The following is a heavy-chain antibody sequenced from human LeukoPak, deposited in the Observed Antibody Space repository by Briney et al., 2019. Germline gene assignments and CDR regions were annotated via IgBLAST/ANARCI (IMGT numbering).Heavy chain of an antibody. Sequence: GSLRLSCAASGFTFSSYGMHWVRQAPGKGLEWVAFIRYDGSNKYYADSVKGRFTISRDNSKNTLYLQMNSLRAEDTAVYYCAKPAGGIIVVVPAADWYFDYWGQGTLVTVSS. J-gene: IGHJ4*02. CDR2: IRYDGSNK. V-gene: IGHV3-30*02. CDR3: AKPAGGIIVVVPAADWYFDY. CDR1: GFTFSSYG. D-gene: IGHD2-2*01.